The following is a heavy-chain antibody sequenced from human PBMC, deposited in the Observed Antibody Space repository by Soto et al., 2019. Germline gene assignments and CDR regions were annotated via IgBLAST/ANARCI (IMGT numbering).Heavy chain of an antibody. Sequence: EVQLVESGGGLVQPGGSLRLSCTASGFTFSDSWMTWVRQAPGKGLEWVARIKPDESEKKYADSVKGRFSISRDNAKNSMYLQMESLRCEDTAVYYCVIVGSNYASCGQGTLVTVSS. V-gene: IGHV3-7*01. CDR1: GFTFSDSW. D-gene: IGHD4-4*01. CDR2: IKPDESEK. J-gene: IGHJ5*02. CDR3: VIVGSNYAS.